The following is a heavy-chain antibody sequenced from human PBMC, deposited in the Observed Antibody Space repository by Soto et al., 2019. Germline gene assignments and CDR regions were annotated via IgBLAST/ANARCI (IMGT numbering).Heavy chain of an antibody. Sequence: GGSLRLSCAASGFTFNDYYMSWIRQAPGKGLEWVSYISSSGSTIYYADSVKGRFTISRDNAKNSLYLQMNSLRAEDTAVYYCARAGYDFWSGYMGSYYYYYMDVWGKGTTVTVSS. CDR3: ARAGYDFWSGYMGSYYYYYMDV. D-gene: IGHD3-3*01. V-gene: IGHV3-11*01. J-gene: IGHJ6*03. CDR1: GFTFNDYY. CDR2: ISSSGSTI.